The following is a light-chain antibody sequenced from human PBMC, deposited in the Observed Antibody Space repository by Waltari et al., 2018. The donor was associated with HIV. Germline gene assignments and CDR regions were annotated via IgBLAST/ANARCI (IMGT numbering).Light chain of an antibody. CDR2: EVS. J-gene: IGLJ2*01. V-gene: IGLV2-14*01. CDR3: SSYSGSSTLVV. CDR1: TSDVGIYNF. Sequence: QSALTQPASVSGSPGQSITLSCTGTTSDVGIYNFVSWYQQHPGKAPKLMIYEVSNRPSGVPNRFSGSKSGNTASLTISGLQAEDEADYYCSSYSGSSTLVVFGGGTKLTVL.